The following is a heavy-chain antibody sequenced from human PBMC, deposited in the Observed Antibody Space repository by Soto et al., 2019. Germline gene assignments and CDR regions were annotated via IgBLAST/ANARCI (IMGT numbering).Heavy chain of an antibody. V-gene: IGHV1-69*02. CDR1: GGTFSSYT. CDR2: IIPMLGIT. J-gene: IGHJ4*02. Sequence: QVQLVQSGAEVKKPGSSVKVSCKTSGGTFSSYTISWVRQAPGQGLEWMGRIIPMLGITNYAQKFQGRVTITADKFTSTAYMELRSLTSEGTAVYYCARTSYYYDSSGPGGDDYWGQATLVTVSS. CDR3: ARTSYYYDSSGPGGDDY. D-gene: IGHD3-22*01.